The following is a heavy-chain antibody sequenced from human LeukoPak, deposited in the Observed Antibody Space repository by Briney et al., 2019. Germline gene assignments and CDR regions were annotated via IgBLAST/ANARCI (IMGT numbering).Heavy chain of an antibody. D-gene: IGHD3-16*02. V-gene: IGHV3-23*01. CDR2: ISGSGGST. J-gene: IGHJ4*02. Sequence: PGGSLRLSCAASGFTFSNYAMSWVRQDPGKGLEWVSGISGSGGSTYYADSVKGRFTISRDNSKKMLYLQMNSLRAEDTAIYYCAKADGGVWGSYRYFDYWGQGTLVTVSS. CDR3: AKADGGVWGSYRYFDY. CDR1: GFTFSNYA.